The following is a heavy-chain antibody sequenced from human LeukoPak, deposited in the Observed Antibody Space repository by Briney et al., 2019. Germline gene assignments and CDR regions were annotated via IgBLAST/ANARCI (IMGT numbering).Heavy chain of an antibody. Sequence: ASVKVSCKASGYTFTSYDINWVRQATGQGLEWMGWMNPNSGNTGYAQKFQGRVTMTRNTPISTAYMELSSLRSEDTAVYYCARAVKDYYYYYYMDVWGKGTTVTVSS. D-gene: IGHD3-16*02. CDR3: ARAVKDYYYYYYMDV. J-gene: IGHJ6*03. CDR1: GYTFTSYD. V-gene: IGHV1-8*01. CDR2: MNPNSGNT.